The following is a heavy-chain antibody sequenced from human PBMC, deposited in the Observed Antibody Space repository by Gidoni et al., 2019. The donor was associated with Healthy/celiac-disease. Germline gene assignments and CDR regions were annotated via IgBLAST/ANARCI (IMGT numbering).Heavy chain of an antibody. CDR2: IKQDGSEK. D-gene: IGHD5-18*01. CDR3: ARNTAMVKATLGFQH. J-gene: IGHJ1*01. V-gene: IGHV3-7*05. CDR1: GFTFSSYW. Sequence: EVQLVESGGGLVQPGGSLSLSCAASGFTFSSYWMSWVRQAPGKGLEWVANIKQDGSEKYYVDSVKGRFTISRDNAKNSLYLQMNSLRAEDTAVYYCARNTAMVKATLGFQHWGQGTLVTVSS.